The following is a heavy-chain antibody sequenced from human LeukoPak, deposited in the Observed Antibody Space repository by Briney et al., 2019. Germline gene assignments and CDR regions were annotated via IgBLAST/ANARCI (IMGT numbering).Heavy chain of an antibody. Sequence: SETLSLTCAVYGGSFSGYYWSWIRQPPGKGLEWIGEINHSGSTNYNPSLKSRVTISVDTSKNQFSLKLSSVTAADTAVYYCARGPYVWGSYRLRGFDYWGQGTLVTVSS. D-gene: IGHD3-16*02. CDR3: ARGPYVWGSYRLRGFDY. J-gene: IGHJ4*02. V-gene: IGHV4-34*01. CDR1: GGSFSGYY. CDR2: INHSGST.